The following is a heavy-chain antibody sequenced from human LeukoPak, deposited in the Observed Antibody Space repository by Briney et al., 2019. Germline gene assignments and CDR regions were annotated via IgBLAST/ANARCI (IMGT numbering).Heavy chain of an antibody. V-gene: IGHV4-61*02. J-gene: IGHJ6*03. CDR1: GGSISSGSYY. CDR3: ARVPAKRIAAPTLGSYYYYYMDV. Sequence: SETLSLTCTVSGGSISSGSYYWSWIRQPAGKGLEWIGRIYTSGSTNYNPSLKSRVTISVDTSKNQFSLKLSSVTAADTAVYYCARVPAKRIAAPTLGSYYYYYMDVWGKGTTVTVSS. D-gene: IGHD6-6*01. CDR2: IYTSGST.